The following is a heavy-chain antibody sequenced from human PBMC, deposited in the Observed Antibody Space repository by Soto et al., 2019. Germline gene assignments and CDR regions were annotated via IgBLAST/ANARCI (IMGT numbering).Heavy chain of an antibody. Sequence: GGSLRLSCAASGFTFRNYEVHWVRQAPGKGLEYVSGVSNNGAHTDYAKSVKGRFTISRDNSENTLYLQMGSLRAEDMALYYCARRGYGSRWPNVYMDVWGKGTTVTVSS. CDR3: ARRGYGSRWPNVYMDV. D-gene: IGHD6-13*01. J-gene: IGHJ6*03. V-gene: IGHV3-64*01. CDR1: GFTFRNYE. CDR2: VSNNGAHT.